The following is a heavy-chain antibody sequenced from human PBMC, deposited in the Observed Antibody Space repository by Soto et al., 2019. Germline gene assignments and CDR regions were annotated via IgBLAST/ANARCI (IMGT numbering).Heavy chain of an antibody. CDR1: GFTVSSNY. CDR2: IYSGGST. CDR3: ARDLYRQQLVQGFDP. V-gene: IGHV3-66*01. D-gene: IGHD6-13*01. J-gene: IGHJ5*02. Sequence: VGSLRLPCAASGFTVSSNYIRWVLQAPGKGLEWVSVIYSGGSTYYADSVKGRFTISRDNSKNTLYLQMNSLRAEDTAVYYCARDLYRQQLVQGFDPWGQGTLVT.